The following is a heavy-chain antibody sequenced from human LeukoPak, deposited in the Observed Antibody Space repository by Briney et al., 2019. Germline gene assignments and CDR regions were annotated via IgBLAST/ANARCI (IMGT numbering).Heavy chain of an antibody. D-gene: IGHD3-9*01. Sequence: GGSLRLSCAASGFTFSSYTMNWVRQAPGKGLEWVSSISASSSYIYYADSVKGRFTISRDNAKNSLYLQMNSLRAKDTAVYYCARVTMYYDILTGYYKPNWFDPWGQGTLVTVSS. J-gene: IGHJ5*02. CDR1: GFTFSSYT. CDR3: ARVTMYYDILTGYYKPNWFDP. V-gene: IGHV3-21*01. CDR2: ISASSSYI.